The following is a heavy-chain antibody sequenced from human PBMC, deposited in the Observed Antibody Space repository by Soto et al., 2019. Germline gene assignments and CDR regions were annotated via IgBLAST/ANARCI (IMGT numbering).Heavy chain of an antibody. Sequence: TLSLTCAISGDSVSSYSAAWNWIRQSPSGGLEWLGRTYYRSRFFSDYAESVKSRIIINPDTSKTQFSLQLKSVTPEDTAVYYCVRDRYSSSGWFDTWDPGTPVTVSS. CDR2: TYYRSRFFS. CDR3: VRDRYSSSGWFDT. D-gene: IGHD3-10*01. CDR1: GDSVSSYSAA. V-gene: IGHV6-1*01. J-gene: IGHJ5*02.